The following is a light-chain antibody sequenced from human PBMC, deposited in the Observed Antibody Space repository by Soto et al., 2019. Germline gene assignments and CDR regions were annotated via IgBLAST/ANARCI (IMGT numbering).Light chain of an antibody. CDR1: QSVSSY. CDR3: QQRSNWPPDKYT. CDR2: DAS. Sequence: DIVLTQSPATLSLSPGERATLSCRASQSVSSYLAWYQQKPGQAPRLLIYDASNRATGIPARFSGSRSGTDFTLTISSLEPEDFAVYYCQQRSNWPPDKYTFGQGTKLEI. J-gene: IGKJ2*01. V-gene: IGKV3-11*01.